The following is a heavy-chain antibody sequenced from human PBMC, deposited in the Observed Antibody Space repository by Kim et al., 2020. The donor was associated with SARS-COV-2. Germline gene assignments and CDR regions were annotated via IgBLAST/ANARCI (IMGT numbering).Heavy chain of an antibody. CDR3: AKSVVPAAIRSHFDY. D-gene: IGHD2-2*02. Sequence: DSVKGRFTISKDDSTDTLYLRMNSMSAEDTAVYYCAKSVVPAAIRSHFDYWGQGTLVNVSS. J-gene: IGHJ4*01. V-gene: IGHV3-23*01.